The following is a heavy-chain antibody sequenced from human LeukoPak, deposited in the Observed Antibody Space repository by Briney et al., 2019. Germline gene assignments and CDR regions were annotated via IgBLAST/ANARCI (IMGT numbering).Heavy chain of an antibody. J-gene: IGHJ4*02. D-gene: IGHD2-2*02. CDR2: IYYSGST. CDR1: GGSISSSSYY. V-gene: IGHV4-39*07. Sequence: SETLSLTCTVSGGSISSSSYYWGWIRQPPGKGLEWIGSIYYSGSTYYNPSLKSRVTISVDTSKNQFSLKLSSVTAADTAVYYCARDLYSEFDYWGQGTLVTVSS. CDR3: ARDLYSEFDY.